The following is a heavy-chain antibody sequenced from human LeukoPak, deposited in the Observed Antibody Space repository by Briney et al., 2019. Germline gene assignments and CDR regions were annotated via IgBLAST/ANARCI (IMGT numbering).Heavy chain of an antibody. Sequence: GGSLRLSCAASGFTFSSYWMDWVRQAPGKGLEWVANMKPDGSEKYYVDSVKGRFTISRDNAKNSVYLQMNSLRDEDTGVYYCARGTSVSPNWFDPWGQGTLVTVSS. J-gene: IGHJ5*02. D-gene: IGHD2-8*01. CDR1: GFTFSSYW. CDR3: ARGTSVSPNWFDP. CDR2: MKPDGSEK. V-gene: IGHV3-7*01.